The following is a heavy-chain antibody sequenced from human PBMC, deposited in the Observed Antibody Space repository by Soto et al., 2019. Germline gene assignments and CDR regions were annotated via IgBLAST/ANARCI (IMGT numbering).Heavy chain of an antibody. CDR2: IYYSGST. J-gene: IGHJ4*02. CDR3: ARGGCIAARQPFDY. D-gene: IGHD6-6*01. V-gene: IGHV4-59*01. Sequence: SETLSLTCTVSGGSISSYYWSWIRQPPGKGLEWIGYIYYSGSTNYNPSLKSRVTISVDTSKNQFSLKLSSVTAADTAVYYCARGGCIAARQPFDYWGQGTLVTVSS. CDR1: GGSISSYY.